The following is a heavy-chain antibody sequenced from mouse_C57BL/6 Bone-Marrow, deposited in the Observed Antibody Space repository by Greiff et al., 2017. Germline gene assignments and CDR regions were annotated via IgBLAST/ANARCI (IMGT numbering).Heavy chain of an antibody. V-gene: IGHV1-59*01. Sequence: VQLQQPGAELVRPGTSVKLSCKASGYTFTSYWMHWVKQRPGQGLEWIGVIDPSDSYTNYNQKFKGKATLTVDTSSSTAYMQLSSLTSEPSAVYYCARDGYYAMDYWGQGTSVTVSS. J-gene: IGHJ4*01. CDR1: GYTFTSYW. CDR2: IDPSDSYT. CDR3: ARDGYYAMDY. D-gene: IGHD1-2*01.